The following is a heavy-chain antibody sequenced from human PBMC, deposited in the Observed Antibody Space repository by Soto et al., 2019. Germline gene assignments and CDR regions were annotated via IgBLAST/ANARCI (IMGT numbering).Heavy chain of an antibody. J-gene: IGHJ4*02. CDR1: GGSISSGDSY. V-gene: IGHV4-30-4*01. CDR2: IYYSGST. D-gene: IGHD3-10*01. CDR3: ARAALWSAYYFDY. Sequence: PSETLSITCTVSGGSISSGDSYWSWIRQPPGKGLEWIGYIYYSGSTYYNPSLKSRVTISVDTSKNQFSLKLSSVTAADTAVYYCARAALWSAYYFDYWGQGTLVTVSS.